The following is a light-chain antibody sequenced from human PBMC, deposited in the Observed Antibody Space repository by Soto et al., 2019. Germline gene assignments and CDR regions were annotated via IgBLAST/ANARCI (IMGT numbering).Light chain of an antibody. V-gene: IGLV2-14*01. J-gene: IGLJ2*01. CDR1: SSDVGAYTY. Sequence: QSVLTQPASVSGSSGKSITISCTGTSSDVGAYTYVSWYQQHPGKAPTLMSFEVCDRPSGVSNRFSRSNSGNTASLTISGLKAENEADYYCSTYTTRNTLVFGGATKLTVL. CDR2: EVC. CDR3: STYTTRNTLV.